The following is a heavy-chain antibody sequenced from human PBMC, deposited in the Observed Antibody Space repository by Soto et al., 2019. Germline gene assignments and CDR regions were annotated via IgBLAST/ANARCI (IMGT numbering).Heavy chain of an antibody. V-gene: IGHV4-59*08. D-gene: IGHD6-19*01. CDR1: GGSISNYY. J-gene: IGHJ4*02. Sequence: PSETLSHTCTVSGGSISNYYWSWIRQPPGKGLEWIGYIYYSGSANYNPSLKSRVTISVDTSKNQVSLRLSSVTAADTAVYYCARSDSSGWYFDYWGQGTLVTVSS. CDR2: IYYSGSA. CDR3: ARSDSSGWYFDY.